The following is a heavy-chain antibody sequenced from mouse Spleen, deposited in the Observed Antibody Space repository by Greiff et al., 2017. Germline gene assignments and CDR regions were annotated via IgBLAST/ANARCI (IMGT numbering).Heavy chain of an antibody. Sequence: EVQLQQSGAELVRPGASVKLSCTASGFNIKDDYMHWVKQRPEQGLEWIGWIDPENGDTEYASKFQGKATITADTSSNTAYLQLSSLTSEDTAVYYCTTISILDYWGQGTTLTVSS. CDR2: IDPENGDT. V-gene: IGHV14-4*01. CDR3: TTISILDY. CDR1: GFNIKDDY. J-gene: IGHJ2*01.